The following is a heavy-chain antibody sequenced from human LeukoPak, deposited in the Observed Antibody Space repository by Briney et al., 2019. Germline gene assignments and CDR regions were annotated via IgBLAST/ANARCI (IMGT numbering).Heavy chain of an antibody. D-gene: IGHD3-9*01. V-gene: IGHV1-69*05. Sequence: SVKVSCKASGGTFRSYAISWVRHAPGQGLVWMGRIIPIFGTANYAQKFQGRVTITTDESTSTAYMELSSLRSEDTAVYYCARDKHHGEYYDILTGSYYFDFWGQGTLVTVSS. CDR2: IIPIFGTA. J-gene: IGHJ4*01. CDR3: ARDKHHGEYYDILTGSYYFDF. CDR1: GGTFRSYA.